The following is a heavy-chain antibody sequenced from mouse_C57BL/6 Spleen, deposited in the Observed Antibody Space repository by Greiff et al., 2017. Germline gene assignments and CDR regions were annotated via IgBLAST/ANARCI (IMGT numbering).Heavy chain of an antibody. CDR3: TSFYGRSSWFAY. V-gene: IGHV1-15*01. D-gene: IGHD1-1*01. J-gene: IGHJ3*01. CDR2: IAPETGGT. Sequence: QVQLQQSGAELVRPGASVTLSCKASGYTFTDYEMHWVKQTPVHGLEWIGAIAPETGGTAYNQKFKGKAILTADKSSSTAYMELRSLTSEDSAVYYCTSFYGRSSWFAYWGQGTLGTGSA. CDR1: GYTFTDYE.